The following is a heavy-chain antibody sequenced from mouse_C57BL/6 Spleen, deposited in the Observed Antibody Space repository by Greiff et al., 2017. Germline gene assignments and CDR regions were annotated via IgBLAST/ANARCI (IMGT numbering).Heavy chain of an antibody. D-gene: IGHD3-3*01. CDR3: ARGRDLRDYAMDY. J-gene: IGHJ4*01. Sequence: VQLQQPGTELVKPGASVKLSCKASGYTFTSYWMHWVKQRPGQGLEWIGNINPSNGGTNYNEKFKSKATRTVDKSSSTAYRQLSSLTSEDSAVYYCARGRDLRDYAMDYWGQGTSVTVSS. CDR1: GYTFTSYW. CDR2: INPSNGGT. V-gene: IGHV1-53*01.